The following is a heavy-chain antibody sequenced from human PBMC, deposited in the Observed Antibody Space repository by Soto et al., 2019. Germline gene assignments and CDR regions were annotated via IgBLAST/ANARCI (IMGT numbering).Heavy chain of an antibody. CDR3: ARGLECRGYCLDKPTWFAP. CDR1: GGTFSTYT. CDR2: IIPIFGTP. J-gene: IGHJ5*02. D-gene: IGHD2-15*01. Sequence: QVQLVQSGAEVKKPGSSVKVSCKASGGTFSTYTFSWVRQAPGQGLEWMGRIIPIFGTPYYAQKFQGRVKITADKSTSTVYMELSSLRSDDTAVYFCARGLECRGYCLDKPTWFAPWGQGTLVTVSS. V-gene: IGHV1-69*06.